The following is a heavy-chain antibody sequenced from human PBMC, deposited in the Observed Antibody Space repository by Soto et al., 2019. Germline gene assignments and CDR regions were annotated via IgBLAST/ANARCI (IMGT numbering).Heavy chain of an antibody. Sequence: SETLSLTWAVEGGSFSDYSWSWIRQTPGKGLQWIGQINHSGSANYNPSLKSRVTISVHTSNSHPSLELSSVTAADTAVYYCARGLISGSHYSGGWYYFDSWGQGTQVTVSS. V-gene: IGHV4-34*01. CDR2: INHSGSA. CDR1: GGSFSDYS. J-gene: IGHJ4*02. D-gene: IGHD1-26*01. CDR3: ARGLISGSHYSGGWYYFDS.